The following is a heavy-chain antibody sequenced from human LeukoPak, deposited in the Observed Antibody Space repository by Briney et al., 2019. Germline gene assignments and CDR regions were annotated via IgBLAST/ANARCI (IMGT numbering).Heavy chain of an antibody. CDR1: GGSISSSSYY. Sequence: SETLSLTCTVSGGSISSSSYYWGWIRQPPGKGLEWIGSIYYSGSTYYNPSLKSRVTISVDTSKNQFSLKLSPVTAADTAVYYCARGVQYSSGSDYWGQGTLVTVSS. CDR2: IYYSGST. CDR3: ARGVQYSSGSDY. V-gene: IGHV4-39*01. D-gene: IGHD6-19*01. J-gene: IGHJ4*02.